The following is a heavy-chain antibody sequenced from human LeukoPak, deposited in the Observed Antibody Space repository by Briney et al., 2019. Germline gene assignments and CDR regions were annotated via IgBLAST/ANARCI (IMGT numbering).Heavy chain of an antibody. CDR2: ITSSGTTI. D-gene: IGHD3-10*01. V-gene: IGHV3-48*03. CDR3: ARDMGVIFSVFDY. Sequence: GGSLRLSCAASGFIFSSYEMHWVRQAPGKGLEWVSHITSSGTTIYYADSVKGRFTISRDNAKNSLYLQMNSLRAEDTAVYYCARDMGVIFSVFDYWGQGTPVTVSS. J-gene: IGHJ4*02. CDR1: GFIFSSYE.